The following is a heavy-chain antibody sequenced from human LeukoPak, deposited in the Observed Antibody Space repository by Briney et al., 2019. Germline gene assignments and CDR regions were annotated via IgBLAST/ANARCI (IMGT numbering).Heavy chain of an antibody. J-gene: IGHJ4*02. V-gene: IGHV3-30*18. CDR2: ISYDGSNK. Sequence: QPGGSLRLSCAASGFTFSSYGMHWVRQAPGKGLEWVAVISYDGSNKYYADSVKGRFTISRDNSKNTLYLQMNSLRAEDTAVYYCAKDRARANTAMFDYWGQGTLVTVSS. CDR1: GFTFSSYG. CDR3: AKDRARANTAMFDY. D-gene: IGHD5-18*01.